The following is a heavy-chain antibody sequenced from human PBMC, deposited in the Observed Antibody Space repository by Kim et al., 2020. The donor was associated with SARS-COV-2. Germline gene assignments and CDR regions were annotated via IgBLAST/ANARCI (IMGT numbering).Heavy chain of an antibody. CDR3: AKPPGDYYDSSGYQP. CDR1: GFTFSSYA. Sequence: GGSLRLSCAASGFTFSSYAMSWVRQAPGKGLEWVSAISGSGGSTYYADSVKGRFTISRDNSKNTLYLQMNSLRAEDTAVYYCAKPPGDYYDSSGYQPWGQGTLVTVSS. D-gene: IGHD3-22*01. V-gene: IGHV3-23*01. J-gene: IGHJ4*02. CDR2: ISGSGGST.